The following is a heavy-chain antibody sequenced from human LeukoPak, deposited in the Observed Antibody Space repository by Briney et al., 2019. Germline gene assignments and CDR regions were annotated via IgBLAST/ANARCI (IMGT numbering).Heavy chain of an antibody. CDR1: GFTFDDYA. V-gene: IGHV3-9*01. CDR2: ISWNSGSI. CDR3: AKGGSLTTVTHFDY. D-gene: IGHD4-17*01. J-gene: IGHJ4*02. Sequence: GGSLRLSCAASGFTFDDYAMHWVRQAPGKGLGWVSGISWNSGSIDYADSVKGRFTISRDNSKNTLYLQMNSLRAEDTAVYYCAKGGSLTTVTHFDYWGQGTLVTVSS.